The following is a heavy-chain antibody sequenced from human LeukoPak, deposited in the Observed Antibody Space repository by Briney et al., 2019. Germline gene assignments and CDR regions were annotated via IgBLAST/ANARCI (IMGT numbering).Heavy chain of an antibody. D-gene: IGHD5-12*01. CDR2: ISGSGGTT. Sequence: GGSLRLSCAASGFTFSSYAMSWVRQAPGKGLEWVSGISGSGGTTYYADSVKGRFTISRDNSKNTLYLQMNSLRAEDTAVYYCARGPSGYHNTGGQGTLVTVSS. J-gene: IGHJ4*02. CDR1: GFTFSSYA. CDR3: ARGPSGYHNT. V-gene: IGHV3-23*01.